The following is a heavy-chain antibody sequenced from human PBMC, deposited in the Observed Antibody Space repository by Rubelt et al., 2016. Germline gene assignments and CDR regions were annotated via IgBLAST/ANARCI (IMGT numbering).Heavy chain of an antibody. CDR1: GGSIHGYY. Sequence: QVQLQESGPGLVKPSETLSLTCTVSGGSIHGYYWSWIRQPPGKGLEFIGYIYYHGSTNYNPSLKSRVSMSVDTSKNQVSLKLYSVTAADTALYYCARIDIVVVPSATFDHWGQGTLVTVSS. CDR3: ARIDIVVVPSATFDH. D-gene: IGHD2-2*01. CDR2: IYYHGST. J-gene: IGHJ4*02. V-gene: IGHV4-59*08.